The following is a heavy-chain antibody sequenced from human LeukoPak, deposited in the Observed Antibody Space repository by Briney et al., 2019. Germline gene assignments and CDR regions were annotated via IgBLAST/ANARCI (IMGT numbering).Heavy chain of an antibody. V-gene: IGHV4-39*07. D-gene: IGHD2-2*01. CDR3: ARDLIAGYCSSTSCYDDAFDI. J-gene: IGHJ3*02. CDR1: GGSISSSSYY. CDR2: IYYSGST. Sequence: PSETLSLTCTVSGGSISSSSYYWGWIRQPPGKGLEWIGSIYYSGSTNYNPSLKSRVTISVDTSKNQFSLKLSSVTAADTAVYYCARDLIAGYCSSTSCYDDAFDIWGQGTMVTVSS.